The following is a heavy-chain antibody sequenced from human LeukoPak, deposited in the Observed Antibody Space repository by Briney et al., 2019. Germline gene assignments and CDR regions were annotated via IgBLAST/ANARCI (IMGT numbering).Heavy chain of an antibody. CDR2: ISGSGGST. Sequence: GGSLRLSCAASGFTFSSYAMSSVHPAPGKGLEWVSAISGSGGSTYYADSVKGRFTISRDNSKNTLYLQMNSLRAENTAVYYCARTPQKYCSSTTCYPDYWGQGTLVTVSS. D-gene: IGHD2-2*01. V-gene: IGHV3-23*01. CDR3: ARTPQKYCSSTTCYPDY. J-gene: IGHJ4*02. CDR1: GFTFSSYA.